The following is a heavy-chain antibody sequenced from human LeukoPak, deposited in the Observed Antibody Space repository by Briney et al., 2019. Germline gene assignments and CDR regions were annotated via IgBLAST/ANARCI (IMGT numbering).Heavy chain of an antibody. CDR3: ARGFTIFGVVNDAFDI. D-gene: IGHD3-3*01. CDR1: EFTFSSYW. V-gene: IGHV3-74*01. Sequence: PGGSLRLSCAASEFTFSSYWMNWVRQAPGKGLVWISRIDSDGSSTGYADSVKGRFIISRDNAKNTLYLQMNSLRAEDTAVYYCARGFTIFGVVNDAFDIWGQGTMVTVSS. CDR2: IDSDGSST. J-gene: IGHJ3*02.